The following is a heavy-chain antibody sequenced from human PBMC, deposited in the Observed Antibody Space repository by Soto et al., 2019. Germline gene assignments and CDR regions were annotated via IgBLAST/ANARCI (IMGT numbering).Heavy chain of an antibody. J-gene: IGHJ6*02. CDR3: AARRSGLYAMDV. V-gene: IGHV1-58*01. D-gene: IGHD1-26*01. CDR1: GFTFSTSA. Sequence: MQLVQSGPEVKKPGTSVKVSCKASGFTFSTSAVQWVRQARGQRPEWMGWIVGGSGNTNYAQNSQERVIITRDMSTSTVYMELSSLISDDTAVYFCAARRSGLYAMDVWGQGTTVTVSS. CDR2: IVGGSGNT.